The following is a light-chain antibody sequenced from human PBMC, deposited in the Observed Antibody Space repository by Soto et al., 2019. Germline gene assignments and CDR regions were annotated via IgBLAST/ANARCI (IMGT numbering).Light chain of an antibody. CDR1: SSNIGSNH. J-gene: IGLJ1*01. CDR2: SSN. CDR3: AAWDDSLNGHV. V-gene: IGLV1-44*01. Sequence: QSVLTQPPSASGTPGQRVTISCSGGSSNIGSNHVNWYQQLPGTAPTLLIYSSNQRPSGVPDRFSGSRSGTAASLAISGLQSEDETDYYCAAWDDSLNGHVFGTGTKVTVL.